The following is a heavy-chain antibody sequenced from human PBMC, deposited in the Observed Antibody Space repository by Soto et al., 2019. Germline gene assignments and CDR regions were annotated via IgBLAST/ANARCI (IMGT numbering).Heavy chain of an antibody. CDR2: TSYTGNT. Sequence: PSVTLSLTCIVSGASLTSYPWSWIRQFPGRGLEWIAYTSYTGNTEYNPSLKSRVTISIDTSKNQVSLTLTSMTAPNTAVYYCARGMHAGFTHFVDPCGQGTLVTVSS. V-gene: IGHV4-59*01. J-gene: IGHJ5*02. D-gene: IGHD2-8*01. CDR1: GASLTSYP. CDR3: ARGMHAGFTHFVDP.